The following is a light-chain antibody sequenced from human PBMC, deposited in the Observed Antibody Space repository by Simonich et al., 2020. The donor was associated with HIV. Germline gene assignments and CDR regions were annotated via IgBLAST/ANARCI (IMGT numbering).Light chain of an antibody. V-gene: IGLV1-36*01. CDR2: ANS. J-gene: IGLJ3*02. Sequence: SALTQEASVSGTVGQKVTLSCTGNSNNVGIYAVGWYQQISHGAPKTVMFANSLPSGIPARFSASKAGTTASLTISGLQPEDEADYYCSTWDHSLSAHAFGGGTKLTVL. CDR3: STWDHSLSAHA. CDR1: SNNVGIYA.